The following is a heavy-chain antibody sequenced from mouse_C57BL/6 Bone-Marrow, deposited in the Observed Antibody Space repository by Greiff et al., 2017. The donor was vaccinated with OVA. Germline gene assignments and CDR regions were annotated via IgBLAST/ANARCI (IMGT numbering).Heavy chain of an antibody. CDR1: GYTFTDYN. CDR3: ARRDGYDYTWFAY. V-gene: IGHV1-22*01. CDR2: INPNNGGT. Sequence: EVQRVESGPELVKPGASVKMSCKASGYTFTDYNMHWVKQSHGKSLEWIGYINPNNGGTSYNQKFKGKATLTVNTSSSTAYMERRSLTSEDSAVYYCARRDGYDYTWFAYWGQGTLVTVSA. J-gene: IGHJ3*01. D-gene: IGHD2-4*01.